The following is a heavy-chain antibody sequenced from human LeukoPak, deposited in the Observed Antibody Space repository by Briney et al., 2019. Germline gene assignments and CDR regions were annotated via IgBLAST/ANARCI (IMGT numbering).Heavy chain of an antibody. Sequence: GGSLRLSCAASGFTFSSYWMHWVRQAPGKGLVWVSRINIDGSNTNYADSVKGRFTFSRDNAKNTLYLQMNSLRAEDTAVYYCAKMDSRYCSSTSCYGNAFDIWGQGTMVTVSS. CDR2: INIDGSNT. CDR1: GFTFSSYW. J-gene: IGHJ3*02. V-gene: IGHV3-74*01. D-gene: IGHD2-2*01. CDR3: AKMDSRYCSSTSCYGNAFDI.